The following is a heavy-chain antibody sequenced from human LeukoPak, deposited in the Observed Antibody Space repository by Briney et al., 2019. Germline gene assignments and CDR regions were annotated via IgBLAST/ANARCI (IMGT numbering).Heavy chain of an antibody. V-gene: IGHV4-39*01. D-gene: IGHD2-2*01. CDR1: GGSISSSSYY. J-gene: IGHJ5*02. CDR3: ARHRLVVPPNNWFDP. Sequence: PSETLSLTCTVSGGSISSSSYYWGWIRQPPGKGLEWIGSIYYSGSTYYNPSLKSRVTISVDTSKNQFSLKLSSVTAADTAVYYCARHRLVVPPNNWFDPWGQGTLVTVSS. CDR2: IYYSGST.